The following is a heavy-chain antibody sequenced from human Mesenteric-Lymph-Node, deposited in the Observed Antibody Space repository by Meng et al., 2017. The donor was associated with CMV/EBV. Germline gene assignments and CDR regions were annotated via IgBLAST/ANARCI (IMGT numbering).Heavy chain of an antibody. CDR1: GFTFDDYG. CDR2: INWNGGST. D-gene: IGHD3-10*01. Sequence: GESLKISCAASGFTFDDYGMSWVRQAPGKGLEWVSGINWNGGSTGYADSVKGRFTISRDNSKNTLYLQMNSLRAEDSAVYYCARILWARGFDLWGRGTLVTVSS. V-gene: IGHV3-20*04. J-gene: IGHJ2*01. CDR3: ARILWARGFDL.